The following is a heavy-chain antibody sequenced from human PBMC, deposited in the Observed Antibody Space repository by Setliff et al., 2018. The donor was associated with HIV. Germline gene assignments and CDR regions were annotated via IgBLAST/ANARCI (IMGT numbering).Heavy chain of an antibody. D-gene: IGHD3-16*02. J-gene: IGHJ6*03. CDR3: ARGLPGTYRYSYYYYYMDV. CDR1: GGSLSGYY. CDR2: INQSGNT. V-gene: IGHV4-34*01. Sequence: SETLSLTCAVYGGSLSGYYWSWVRQSPGRGLEWIGEINQSGNTNFNPSLKSRVTISIDTSKNQFSLKVSSVTAADTALYYCARGLPGTYRYSYYYYYMDVWDKGTTVTVSS.